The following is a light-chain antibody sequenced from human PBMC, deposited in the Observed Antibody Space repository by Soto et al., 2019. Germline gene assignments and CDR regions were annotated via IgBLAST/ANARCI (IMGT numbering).Light chain of an antibody. J-gene: IGLJ2*01. V-gene: IGLV8-61*01. CDR2: STN. CDR1: SGSVSTTYY. CDR3: MLYVGGGRVV. Sequence: QTVVTQEPSFSVSPGGTVTLTCGLTSGSVSTTYYPSWYQQTPGQAPRTLIYSTNIRSSGVPDRFSGSILGNKAALTITGAQADDEADYHCMLYVGGGRVVFGGGTKLTV.